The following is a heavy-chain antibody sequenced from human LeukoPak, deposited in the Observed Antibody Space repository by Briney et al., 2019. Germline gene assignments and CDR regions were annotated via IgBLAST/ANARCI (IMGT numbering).Heavy chain of an antibody. J-gene: IGHJ5*02. CDR1: GFTFSDYY. Sequence: GGSLRLSCAASGFTFSDYYMSWIRQAPGKGLEWVSYISSSGSTIYYADSVKGRFTISRDNAKNSLYLQMNSLRAEDTAVYYCARDGDREADNWFDPWGQGTLVTVSS. D-gene: IGHD7-27*01. V-gene: IGHV3-11*01. CDR2: ISSSGSTI. CDR3: ARDGDREADNWFDP.